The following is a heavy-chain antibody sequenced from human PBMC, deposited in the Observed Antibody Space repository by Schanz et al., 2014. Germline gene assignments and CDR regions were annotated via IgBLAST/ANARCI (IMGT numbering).Heavy chain of an antibody. D-gene: IGHD3-9*01. CDR2: IWSDGSGK. CDR1: GFIFSNYG. V-gene: IGHV3-33*01. J-gene: IGHJ6*02. Sequence: QVQLVESGGGVVQFGGSLRLSCAASGFIFSNYGMHWVRQAPGKGLEWVAVIWSDGSGKYYADSVKGRFTIPRDSPKNTLYLQMNSLRAEDTALYYCARDSGPYYDKSMDVWGQGTTVAVSS. CDR3: ARDSGPYYDKSMDV.